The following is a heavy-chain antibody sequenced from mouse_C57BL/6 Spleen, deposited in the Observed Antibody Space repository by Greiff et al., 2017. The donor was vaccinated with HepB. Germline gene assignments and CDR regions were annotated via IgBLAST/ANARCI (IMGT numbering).Heavy chain of an antibody. D-gene: IGHD2-5*01. J-gene: IGHJ4*01. CDR3: ARSGLDYSNVMDY. CDR2: IDPSDSYT. CDR1: GYTFTSYW. Sequence: QVQLQQPGAELVRPGTSVKLSCKASGYTFTSYWMHWVKQRPGQGLEWIGVIDPSDSYTNYNQKFKGKATLTVDTSSSTAYMQLSSLTSEDSAVYYCARSGLDYSNVMDYWGQGTSVTVSS. V-gene: IGHV1-59*01.